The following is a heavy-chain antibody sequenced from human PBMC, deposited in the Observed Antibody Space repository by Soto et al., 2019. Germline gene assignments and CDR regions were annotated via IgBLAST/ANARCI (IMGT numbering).Heavy chain of an antibody. V-gene: IGHV1-46*01. CDR3: AREWLGVEMATTRLPRFDP. CDR1: GYTFTSYY. J-gene: IGHJ5*02. D-gene: IGHD3-10*01. CDR2: INPSGGST. Sequence: ASVKVSCKASGYTFTSYYMHWVRQAPGQGLEWMGIINPSGGSTSYAQKFQGRVTMTRDTSTSTVYMELSSLRSEDTAVYYCAREWLGVEMATTRLPRFDPWGQGTLVTVSS.